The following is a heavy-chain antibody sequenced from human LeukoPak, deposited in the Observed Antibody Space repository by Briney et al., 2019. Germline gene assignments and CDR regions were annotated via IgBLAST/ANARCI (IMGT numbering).Heavy chain of an antibody. V-gene: IGHV4-4*07. CDR1: GGSISSYY. Sequence: PSETLSLTCTVSGGSISSYYWSWIRQPAGKGLEWIGRIYTSGSTNYNPSLKSRVTMSVDTSKNQFSLKLSSVTAADTAVYYCARDRDFWSGYYHYWYFDLWGRGTLVTVSS. CDR3: ARDRDFWSGYYHYWYFDL. CDR2: IYTSGST. J-gene: IGHJ2*01. D-gene: IGHD3-3*01.